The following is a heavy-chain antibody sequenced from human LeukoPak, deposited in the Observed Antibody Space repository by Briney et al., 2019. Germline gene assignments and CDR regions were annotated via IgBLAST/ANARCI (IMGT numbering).Heavy chain of an antibody. V-gene: IGHV4-4*07. CDR3: ARESPIPAAGTTYYYYFTMDV. J-gene: IGHJ6*02. CDR1: GGSISRYY. Sequence: PSETLSLTCTVSGGSISRYYWSWIRQPAGKGLEWIGRMYTSGTTDYSPSLKSRVTISVDTSKNQFSLKLSSVTAADTAVYYCARESPIPAAGTTYYYYFTMDVWGQGTTVTVSS. CDR2: MYTSGTT. D-gene: IGHD6-13*01.